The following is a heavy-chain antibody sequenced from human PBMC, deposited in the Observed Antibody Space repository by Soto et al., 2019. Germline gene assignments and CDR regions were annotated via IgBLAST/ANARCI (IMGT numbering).Heavy chain of an antibody. D-gene: IGHD3-10*01. CDR3: ARGDRGGFDL. V-gene: IGHV3-74*01. Sequence: EVQLVESGGGLVQPGESLRLSCAASGFTLDYYWMHWVRQAPGKVLVWVSRVHSDGTTTTYADSVKGRFTISRDNARNTVSLQMSSLRAEDTAIYYCARGDRGGFDLWGHGTVVTASS. J-gene: IGHJ3*01. CDR1: GFTLDYYW. CDR2: VHSDGTTT.